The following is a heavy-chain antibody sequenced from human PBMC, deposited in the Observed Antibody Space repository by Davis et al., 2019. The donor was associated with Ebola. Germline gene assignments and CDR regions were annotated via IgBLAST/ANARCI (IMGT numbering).Heavy chain of an antibody. V-gene: IGHV4-59*08. CDR1: GGSISSYY. Sequence: PSETLSLTCTVSGGSISSYYWSWIRQPQGKGLEWIGYIYYSGSTNYNPSLKSRVTISVDTSKNQFSLKLSSVTAADTAVYYCARNDYYGMDVWGQGTTVTVSS. CDR2: IYYSGST. J-gene: IGHJ6*02. CDR3: ARNDYYGMDV.